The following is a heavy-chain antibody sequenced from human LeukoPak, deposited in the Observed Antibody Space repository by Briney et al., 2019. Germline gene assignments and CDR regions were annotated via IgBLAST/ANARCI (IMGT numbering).Heavy chain of an antibody. CDR2: IYYSGST. Sequence: SEALSLTRTVSGGSVSSGSYYWSWIRQPPGKGLEWIGYIYYSGSTNYNPSLKSRVTISVDTSKNQFSLKLSSVTAADTAVYYCARVTVEYYYDSSGYSYYYYYGMDVWGQGTTVTVSS. V-gene: IGHV4-61*01. CDR1: GGSVSSGSYY. D-gene: IGHD3-22*01. J-gene: IGHJ6*02. CDR3: ARVTVEYYYDSSGYSYYYYYGMDV.